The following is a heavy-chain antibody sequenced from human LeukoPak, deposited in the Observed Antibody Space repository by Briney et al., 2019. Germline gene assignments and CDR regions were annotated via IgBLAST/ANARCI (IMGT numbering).Heavy chain of an antibody. D-gene: IGHD6-13*01. V-gene: IGHV3-21*01. CDR1: RFTFSSYS. Sequence: GGSLRLSCAASRFTFSSYSMNWVRQAPGKGLEWVSSISGSGNYIYYADSVKGRFTISGDNAKNSLYLQMNSLRAEDTAVYYCARDSIQQQLVLEDRGYPYYFEHWGQGTLVTVSS. CDR3: ARDSIQQQLVLEDRGYPYYFEH. CDR2: ISGSGNYI. J-gene: IGHJ4*02.